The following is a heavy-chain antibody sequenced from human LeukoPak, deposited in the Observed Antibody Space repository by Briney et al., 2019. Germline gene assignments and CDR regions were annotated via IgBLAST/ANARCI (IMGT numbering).Heavy chain of an antibody. CDR2: ISSSGSTI. CDR1: GFTFSSYE. Sequence: GGSLRLSCAASGFTFSSYEMNWVRQAPGKGLEWVSYISSSGSTIYYADSVKGRFTISRDNAKNSLYLQMNSLRAEGTAVYYCARGEGIAAASDYWGQGTLVTVSS. D-gene: IGHD6-13*01. J-gene: IGHJ4*02. V-gene: IGHV3-48*03. CDR3: ARGEGIAAASDY.